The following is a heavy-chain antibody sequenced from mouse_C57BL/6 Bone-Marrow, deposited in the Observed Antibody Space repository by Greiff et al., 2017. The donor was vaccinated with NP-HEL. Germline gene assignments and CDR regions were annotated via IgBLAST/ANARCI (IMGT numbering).Heavy chain of an antibody. Sequence: EVQGVESGGGLVQPGGSMKLSCAASGFTFSDAWMDWVRQSPEKGLEWVAEIRNKANNHATYYAESVKGRFTISRDDSKSSVYLQMNSLRAEDTGIYYCTPIVATRFAYWGQGTLVTVSA. V-gene: IGHV6-6*01. CDR1: GFTFSDAW. CDR2: IRNKANNHAT. J-gene: IGHJ3*01. D-gene: IGHD1-1*01. CDR3: TPIVATRFAY.